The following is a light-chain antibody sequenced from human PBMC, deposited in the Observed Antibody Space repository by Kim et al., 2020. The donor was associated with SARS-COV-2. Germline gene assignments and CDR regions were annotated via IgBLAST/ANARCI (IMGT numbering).Light chain of an antibody. Sequence: SYELTQPPSVSVFPGQTASITCSGDKLGDKYASWYQQKSGQSPVLVIYQDNKRPSGIPERFSGSNSGNTATLTISGTQAMDEADYYCQAWDSSTSVF. CDR1: KLGDKY. CDR3: QAWDSSTSV. CDR2: QDN. J-gene: IGLJ1*01. V-gene: IGLV3-1*01.